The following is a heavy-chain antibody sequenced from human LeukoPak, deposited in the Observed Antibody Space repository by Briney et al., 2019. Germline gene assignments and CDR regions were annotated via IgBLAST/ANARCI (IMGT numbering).Heavy chain of an antibody. CDR1: GGTFSSYA. CDR3: ARGGDGYNYGY. J-gene: IGHJ4*02. V-gene: IGHV1-69*05. CDR2: IIPIFGTA. Sequence: ASVKVSCKASGGTFSSYAISWVRQAPGQGLEWMGRIIPIFGTANYAQKFQGRVTITTDESTSTAYMELSSLRSEDTAVYYCARGGDGYNYGYWGQGTLVTVSS. D-gene: IGHD5-24*01.